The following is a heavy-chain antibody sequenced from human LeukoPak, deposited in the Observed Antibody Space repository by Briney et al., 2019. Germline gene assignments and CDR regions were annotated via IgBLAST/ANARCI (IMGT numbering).Heavy chain of an antibody. CDR2: LSHAGNT. Sequence: KASETLSLTRSVSGDSDRNDFYYWGWIRPPPGKGREWFACLSHAGNTWHNPSLESRLSISVDTSKTQLSLKFISVTAADTALYWCARHNAPRRVGFDFWGQGILVTVSS. CDR1: GDSDRNDFYY. V-gene: IGHV4-39*01. CDR3: ARHNAPRRVGFDF. D-gene: IGHD2-2*01. J-gene: IGHJ4*02.